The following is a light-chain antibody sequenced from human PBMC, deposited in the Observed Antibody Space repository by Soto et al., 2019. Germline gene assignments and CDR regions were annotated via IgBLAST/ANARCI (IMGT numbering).Light chain of an antibody. CDR3: ISYTGKSASDV. J-gene: IGLJ1*01. CDR1: STDVGAYNY. V-gene: IGLV2-14*01. Sequence: QSALAQPASVSGSPGQSITLSCTGTSTDVGAYNYVAWYQQHPGKAPKLIIYEVTNRPSGVSYRFSASKSGNTASLTISGLHSEDEADYYCISYTGKSASDVFGTGTKVTAL. CDR2: EVT.